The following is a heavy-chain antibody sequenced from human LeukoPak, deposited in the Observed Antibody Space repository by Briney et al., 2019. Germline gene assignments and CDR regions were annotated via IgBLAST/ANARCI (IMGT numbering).Heavy chain of an antibody. V-gene: IGHV4-59*01. Sequence: SGTLSLTCTVSGGSISSYYWSWIRQPPGKGLEWIGYIYYSGSTNYNPSLKSRVTISVDTSKNQFSLKLSSVTAADTAVYYCARIVVVVAATPYNWFDPWGQGTLVTVSS. CDR3: ARIVVVVAATPYNWFDP. D-gene: IGHD2-15*01. CDR1: GGSISSYY. J-gene: IGHJ5*02. CDR2: IYYSGST.